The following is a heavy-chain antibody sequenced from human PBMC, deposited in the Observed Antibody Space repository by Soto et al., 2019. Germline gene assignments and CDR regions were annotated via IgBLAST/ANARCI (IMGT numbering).Heavy chain of an antibody. J-gene: IGHJ6*02. CDR1: GFSLSTSGVG. V-gene: IGHV2-5*02. CDR2: IYWDDDK. CDR3: AHSSYSSSWTNYYYGMDV. D-gene: IGHD6-13*01. Sequence: QITLKESGPTLVKPTQTLTLTCTFSGFSLSTSGVGVGWIRQPPGKALEWLALIYWDDDKRYSPSLKSRLTITKETSKNQVVLTMTNMDPVDTATYYCAHSSYSSSWTNYYYGMDVWGQGTTVTVSS.